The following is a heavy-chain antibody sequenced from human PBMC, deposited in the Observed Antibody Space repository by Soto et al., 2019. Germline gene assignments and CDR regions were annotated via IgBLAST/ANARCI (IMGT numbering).Heavy chain of an antibody. CDR3: ERGIIAAAGTGYFEY. D-gene: IGHD6-13*01. Sequence: QVQLVQSGAEVKKPGSSVKVSCKASGGTFSSYAISWVRQAPGQGLEWMGGIIPIFGTATYAQKFQGRVTITADESTSTAYMELSSLRSADTAVYYCERGIIAAAGTGYFEYWVQGTLVTVSS. V-gene: IGHV1-69*01. J-gene: IGHJ4*02. CDR2: IIPIFGTA. CDR1: GGTFSSYA.